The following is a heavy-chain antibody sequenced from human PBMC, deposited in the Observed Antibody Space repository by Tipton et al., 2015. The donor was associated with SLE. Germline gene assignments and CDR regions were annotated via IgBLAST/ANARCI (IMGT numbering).Heavy chain of an antibody. Sequence: QLVQSGAEVKKPGSSVKVSCKASGGTFSSYAISWVRQAPGQGLEWMGGIIPIFGTANYAQKFQGRVTITTDESTSTAYMELRSLRSDDTPVYYCARPSGYTAMAPYYYFFDYWGQGTLVPASS. CDR1: GGTFSSYA. V-gene: IGHV1-69*05. CDR3: ARPSGYTAMAPYYYFFDY. CDR2: IIPIFGTA. J-gene: IGHJ4*02. D-gene: IGHD5-18*01.